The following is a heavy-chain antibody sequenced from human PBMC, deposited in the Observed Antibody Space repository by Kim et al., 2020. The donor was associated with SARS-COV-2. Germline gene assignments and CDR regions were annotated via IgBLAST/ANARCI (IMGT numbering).Heavy chain of an antibody. CDR3: ANPRQPDY. V-gene: IGHV3-23*01. CDR2: RGCPT. D-gene: IGHD6-13*01. Sequence: RGCPTSHAHAVKGQFTISRDNSKNTLFLQMSRLRAEDTAIYYCANPRQPDYWGQGTLVTVSS. J-gene: IGHJ4*02.